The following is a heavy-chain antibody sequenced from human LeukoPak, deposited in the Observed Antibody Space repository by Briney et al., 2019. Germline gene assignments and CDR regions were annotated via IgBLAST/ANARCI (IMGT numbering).Heavy chain of an antibody. CDR1: GGSISSSNW. D-gene: IGHD5-18*01. J-gene: IGHJ6*02. Sequence: SETLSLTCAVSGGSISSSNWWSWVRQPPGKGLEWIGEIYHSGSTNYNPSLKSRVTISVDKSKNQFSLKLSSVTAADTAVYYCARVGSYGTYYYYYYGMDVWGQGTTVTVSS. V-gene: IGHV4-4*02. CDR2: IYHSGST. CDR3: ARVGSYGTYYYYYYGMDV.